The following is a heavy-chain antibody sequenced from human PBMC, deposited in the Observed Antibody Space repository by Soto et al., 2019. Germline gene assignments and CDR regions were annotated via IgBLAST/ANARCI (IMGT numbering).Heavy chain of an antibody. CDR1: GGSISSSNW. J-gene: IGHJ6*02. V-gene: IGHV4-4*02. CDR2: IYHSGST. CDR3: ARVLYYYDSSGYSGLDYYYGMDV. Sequence: PSETLSLTCAVSGGSISSSNWWSWVRQPPGKGLEWIGEIYHSGSTNYNPSLKSRVTISVDKSKNQFSLKLSSVTAADTAVYYCARVLYYYDSSGYSGLDYYYGMDVWGQGTTVTVSS. D-gene: IGHD3-22*01.